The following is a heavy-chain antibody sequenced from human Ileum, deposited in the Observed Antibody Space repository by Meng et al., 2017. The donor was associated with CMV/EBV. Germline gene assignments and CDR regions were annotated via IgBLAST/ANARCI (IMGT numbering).Heavy chain of an antibody. CDR2: INVANGDT. Sequence: GYRFTTHAMHWVRQAPGQSLEWMGSINVANGDTKYAQRFHDRLTIPIDTSASTAYMELTSLRSEDTAVYYCTRANSNYAITSTPFDPWGQGTLVTVSS. D-gene: IGHD2-15*01. V-gene: IGHV1-3*01. CDR1: GYRFTTHA. J-gene: IGHJ5*02. CDR3: TRANSNYAITSTPFDP.